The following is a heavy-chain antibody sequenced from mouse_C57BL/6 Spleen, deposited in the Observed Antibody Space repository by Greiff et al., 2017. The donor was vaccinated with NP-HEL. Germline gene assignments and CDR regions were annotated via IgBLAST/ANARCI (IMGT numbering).Heavy chain of an antibody. CDR1: GYTFTDYE. Sequence: QVQLQQSGAELVRPGASVTLSCKASGYTFTDYEMHWVKQTPVHGLEWIGAIDPETGGTAYNQKFKGKAILTADKSSSTAYMELRSLTSEDSAVYYCTCGYEGYAMEYWGQGTSVTVSS. D-gene: IGHD2-2*01. CDR3: TCGYEGYAMEY. J-gene: IGHJ4*01. CDR2: IDPETGGT. V-gene: IGHV1-15*01.